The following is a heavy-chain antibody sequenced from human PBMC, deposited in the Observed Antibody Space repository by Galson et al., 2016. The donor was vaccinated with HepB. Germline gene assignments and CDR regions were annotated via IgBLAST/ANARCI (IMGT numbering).Heavy chain of an antibody. D-gene: IGHD3-22*01. CDR2: IYPGDSDT. V-gene: IGHV5-51*03. CDR3: ATETPSNVGQYSLHCGYFQH. J-gene: IGHJ1*01. CDR1: GYSFSTYW. Sequence: QSGAEVKKPGESLKIACKASGYSFSTYWIAWVRQMPGKGLEWMGIIYPGDSDTRYSPSFQGQVTISADKSLTTAYLEWSSLKAPDTAMSYCATETPSNVGQYSLHCGYFQHWGQGTRVTVSS.